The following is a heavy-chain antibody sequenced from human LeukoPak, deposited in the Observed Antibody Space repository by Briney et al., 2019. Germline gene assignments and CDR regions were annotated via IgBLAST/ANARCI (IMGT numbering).Heavy chain of an antibody. D-gene: IGHD2-2*01. V-gene: IGHV3-15*01. CDR2: IKSKTDGGTT. J-gene: IGHJ4*02. CDR3: QVPAATFDY. CDR1: GFTFSNAW. Sequence: GGSLRLXCAASGFTFSNAWMSWVRQAPGKALEWVGRIKSKTDGGTTDYAAPVKGRFTISRDDSKNTLYLQMNSLKTEDTAVHYCQVPAATFDYWGQGTLVTVSS.